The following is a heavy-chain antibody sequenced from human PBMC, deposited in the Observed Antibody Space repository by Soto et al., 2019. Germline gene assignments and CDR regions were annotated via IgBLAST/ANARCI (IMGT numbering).Heavy chain of an antibody. Sequence: PSETLSLTCTVSGGSISSGGYSWTWIRQHPGKGLEWIGYIYYSGSTNYNPSLKSRVTISVDTSKNQFSLKLSSVTAADTAVYYCAREATAHNWFDPWGQGTLVTVSS. CDR1: GGSISSGGYS. CDR2: IYYSGST. J-gene: IGHJ5*02. D-gene: IGHD5-12*01. CDR3: AREATAHNWFDP. V-gene: IGHV4-61*08.